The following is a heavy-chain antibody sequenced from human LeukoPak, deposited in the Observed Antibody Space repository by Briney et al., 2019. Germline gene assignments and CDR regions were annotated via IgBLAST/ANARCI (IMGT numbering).Heavy chain of an antibody. Sequence: GGSLRLSCAASGFTFSSCWMSWVRQAPGKGLEWVANVNQGGSEKYYVDSVKGRFTISRDNAKHSLYLQMNSLRAEDTAVYYCARIYDNSGYYDYWGQGTLVTVSS. J-gene: IGHJ4*02. D-gene: IGHD3-22*01. V-gene: IGHV3-7*04. CDR1: GFTFSSCW. CDR2: VNQGGSEK. CDR3: ARIYDNSGYYDY.